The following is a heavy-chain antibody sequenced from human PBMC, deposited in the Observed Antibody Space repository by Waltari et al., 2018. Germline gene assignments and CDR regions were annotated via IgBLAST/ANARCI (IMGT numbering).Heavy chain of an antibody. D-gene: IGHD4-17*01. J-gene: IGHJ6*02. V-gene: IGHV4-61*01. CDR3: ARDSNNDYGAGGGMDV. Sequence: QVQLQESGPGLVKPSETLSLTCTVSGGSVSSGSYYWSWIRQHPGKGLEWIGYIYSIGSTNYTPSRNSRVTISVDTSKNQFSLKLSSVTAADTAVYYCARDSNNDYGAGGGMDVWGQGTTVTVSS. CDR1: GGSVSSGSYY. CDR2: IYSIGST.